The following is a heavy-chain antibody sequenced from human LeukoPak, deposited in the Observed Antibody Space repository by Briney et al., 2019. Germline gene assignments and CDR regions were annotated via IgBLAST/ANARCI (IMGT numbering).Heavy chain of an antibody. D-gene: IGHD3-10*01. Sequence: SETLSLTCTVSGGSISGYYWSWIRQPPGKGLEWIGSISYSGSTYYNPSLKSRVTISVDTSKNQFSLKLSSVTAADTAVYYCARDLMVRGVISKPFDYWGQGTLVTVSS. J-gene: IGHJ4*02. CDR3: ARDLMVRGVISKPFDY. CDR2: ISYSGST. CDR1: GGSISGYY. V-gene: IGHV4-39*07.